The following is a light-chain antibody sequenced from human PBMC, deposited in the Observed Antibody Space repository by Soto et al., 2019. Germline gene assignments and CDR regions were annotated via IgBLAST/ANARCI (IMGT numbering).Light chain of an antibody. V-gene: IGLV8-61*01. CDR3: VLYMGSGISV. CDR1: SGSVSTSYY. CDR2: NTY. J-gene: IGLJ7*01. Sequence: VVTQEPSFSVSPGGTVTLTCGLSSGSVSTSYYPSWYQQTPGQAPRTLIYNTYTRSSGVPDRFSASILGDKAALTITGAQADDESDYYCVLYMGSGISVFGGGTQLTVL.